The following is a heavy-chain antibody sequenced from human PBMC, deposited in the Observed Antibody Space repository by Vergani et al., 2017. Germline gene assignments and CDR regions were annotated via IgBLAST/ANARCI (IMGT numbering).Heavy chain of an antibody. V-gene: IGHV3-30*02. CDR3: AKYLRDSTDGLPDA. Sequence: VQLLESGGGLVQPGGSLRLSCGASGFTFSNFGMHWIRQAPGKGLEWLAYIGKDGINTRYRDAVKGRFTVSRDNSKDILYLQMDSLRSEDTALYYCAKYLRDSTDGLPDAWGPGTLVIVSS. CDR1: GFTFSNFG. D-gene: IGHD2-21*02. J-gene: IGHJ5*02. CDR2: IGKDGINT.